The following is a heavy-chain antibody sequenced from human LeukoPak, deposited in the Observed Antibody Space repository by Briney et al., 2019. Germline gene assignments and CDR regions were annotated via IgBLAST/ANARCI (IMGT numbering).Heavy chain of an antibody. J-gene: IGHJ4*02. CDR3: ASDFWSGYYTGSGSDY. CDR1: GFTFSSYS. Sequence: PGGSLRLSCAASGFTFSSYSMNWVRQAPGKGLEWVSSISSSSSYIYYADSVKGRFTISRDNAKNSLYLQMNSLRAEDTAVYYCASDFWSGYYTGSGSDYWGQGTLVTVSS. D-gene: IGHD3-3*01. V-gene: IGHV3-21*01. CDR2: ISSSSSYI.